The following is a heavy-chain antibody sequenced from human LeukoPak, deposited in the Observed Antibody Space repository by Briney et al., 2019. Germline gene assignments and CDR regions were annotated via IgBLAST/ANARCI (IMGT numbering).Heavy chain of an antibody. CDR3: ARVYRDILTGLDAFDI. V-gene: IGHV1-69*13. D-gene: IGHD3-9*01. CDR1: GGTFSSYT. J-gene: IGHJ3*02. CDR2: IVPIFDRA. Sequence: SVKVSCKASGGTFSSYTFSWVRQAPGQGLEWMGGIVPIFDRANYAQKFQGRVTITADESTSTAYMELRSLRSDDTAVYYCARVYRDILTGLDAFDIWGQGTMVTVSS.